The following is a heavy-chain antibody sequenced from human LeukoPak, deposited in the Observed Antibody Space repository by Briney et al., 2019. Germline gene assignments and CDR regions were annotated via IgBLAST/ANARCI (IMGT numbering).Heavy chain of an antibody. CDR3: AKDRLVRGVNWFDP. V-gene: IGHV3-23*01. J-gene: IGHJ5*02. Sequence: GGSLGLSCAASGFTFSSYAMSWVRQAPGKGLEWVSAISGSGGSTYYTDSVKGRFTISRDNSKNTLYLQMNSLRAEGTAVYYCAKDRLVRGVNWFDPWGQGTLVTVSS. D-gene: IGHD3-10*01. CDR1: GFTFSSYA. CDR2: ISGSGGST.